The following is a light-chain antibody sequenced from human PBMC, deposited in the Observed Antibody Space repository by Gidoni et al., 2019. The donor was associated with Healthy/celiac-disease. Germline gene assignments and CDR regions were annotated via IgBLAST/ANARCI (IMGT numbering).Light chain of an antibody. Sequence: EIVLPQPPGTLSLSPGSRTTLSCRASLSVSSSYLAWYQQKPGQAPRLLIYGASSRATGIPDRFSGSGSGTDFTLTISRLEPEDFAVYYGQQYGSSLFTFXPXTKVDIK. CDR2: GAS. V-gene: IGKV3-20*01. J-gene: IGKJ3*01. CDR3: QQYGSSLFT. CDR1: LSVSSSY.